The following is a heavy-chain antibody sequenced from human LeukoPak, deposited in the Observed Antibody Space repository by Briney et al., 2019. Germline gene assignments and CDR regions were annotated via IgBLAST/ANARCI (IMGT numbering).Heavy chain of an antibody. CDR3: ARARKPRIVADVFDS. D-gene: IGHD3-22*01. CDR1: GGTFSSYA. Sequence: SVTVSCKVSGGTFSSYAITWVRQAPGQGLEWMGGIIPIFDTAEYAQTFQGRVTITTDKSTRAAHMELRSLRSEDTAEYYCARARKPRIVADVFDSWGQGTRVTVSS. V-gene: IGHV1-69*05. J-gene: IGHJ3*02. CDR2: IIPIFDTA.